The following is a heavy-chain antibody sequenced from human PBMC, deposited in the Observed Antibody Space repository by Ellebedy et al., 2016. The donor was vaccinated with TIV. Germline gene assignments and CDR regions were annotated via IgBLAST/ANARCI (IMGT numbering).Heavy chain of an antibody. V-gene: IGHV3-30-3*01. CDR1: GFTFSSDA. CDR2: ISYDGSNK. CDR3: ARWPSGDAPLDY. D-gene: IGHD4-17*01. J-gene: IGHJ4*02. Sequence: GESLKISCAASGFTFSSDAMHWVRQAPGKGLEWVAVISYDGSNKYYADSVKGRFTISRDNSKNTLYLQMNSLRFEDTAVYYCARWPSGDAPLDYWGQGTLVTVSS.